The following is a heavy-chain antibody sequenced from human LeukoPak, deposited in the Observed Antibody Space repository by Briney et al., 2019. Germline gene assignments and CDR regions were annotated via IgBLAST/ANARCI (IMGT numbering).Heavy chain of an antibody. CDR2: ISGSGGST. Sequence: QSGGSLRLSCAASGFTFSSYAMSWVRQAPGKGLEWVSAISGSGGSTYYADSVKGRFTISRDNSKNTLYLQMNSLRAEDTAVYYCAKGGGYGCNLYYFDYWGQGTLVTVSS. D-gene: IGHD4-23*01. CDR1: GFTFSSYA. CDR3: AKGGGYGCNLYYFDY. V-gene: IGHV3-23*01. J-gene: IGHJ4*02.